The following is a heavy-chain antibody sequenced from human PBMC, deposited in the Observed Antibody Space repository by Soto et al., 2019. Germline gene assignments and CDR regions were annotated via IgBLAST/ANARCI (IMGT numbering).Heavy chain of an antibody. D-gene: IGHD1-1*01. CDR2: IVVGSGNT. J-gene: IGHJ4*02. CDR3: AGDTRGRDVYKKKEDY. V-gene: IGHV1-58*01. CDR1: GFTFTSSA. Sequence: SVKVSCKASGFTFTSSAVQWVRQARGQRLEWIGWIVVGSGNTNYAQKFQERVTITRDMSTSTAYMELSSLRSEDTAVYYCAGDTRGRDVYKKKEDYCGQGILVSVSS.